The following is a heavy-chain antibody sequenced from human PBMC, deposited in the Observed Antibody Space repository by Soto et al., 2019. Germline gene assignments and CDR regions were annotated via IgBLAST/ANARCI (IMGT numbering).Heavy chain of an antibody. CDR2: IYWNDDK. V-gene: IGHV2-5*01. Sequence: QITLKESGPSLVKPTQTLTLTCTFSGFSFNTPSVGVSWIRQPPGQALEWLALIYWNDDKRYSSSLKSRLFIAKDTSKKQVLLTVTDMVPADTATYYCAHLNTLISGRHLGSWGQGALVTVSS. CDR3: AHLNTLISGRHLGS. CDR1: GFSFNTPSVG. D-gene: IGHD6-6*01. J-gene: IGHJ5*02.